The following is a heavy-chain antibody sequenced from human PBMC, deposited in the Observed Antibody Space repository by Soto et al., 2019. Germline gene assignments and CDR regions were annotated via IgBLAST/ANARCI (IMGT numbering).Heavy chain of an antibody. CDR3: AASYGSGYRAFDY. V-gene: IGHV1-69*02. D-gene: IGHD3-10*01. CDR2: VNPIVSMS. Sequence: ASGKVGCKAWGDTFCFYTINGVRQAPGLGLEWMGRVNPIVSMSNYAQKFQGRVTITADKSTNTAYMQLSCLRSEHTAIYYCAASYGSGYRAFDYWG. J-gene: IGHJ4*01. CDR1: GDTFCFYT.